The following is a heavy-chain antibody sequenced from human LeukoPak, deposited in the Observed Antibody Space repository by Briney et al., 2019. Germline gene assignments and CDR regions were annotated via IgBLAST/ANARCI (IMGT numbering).Heavy chain of an antibody. J-gene: IGHJ6*02. CDR3: AAGTGYWAGYYYYYGMDV. V-gene: IGHV1-18*01. Sequence: ASVKVSCKASGYTFTSYGISWVRQAPGQGLEWMGWISAYNGNTNYAQKLQGRVTMTTDTSTSTAYMEPRSLRSDDTAVYCYAAGTGYWAGYYYYYGMDVWGQGTTVTVSS. D-gene: IGHD3/OR15-3a*01. CDR1: GYTFTSYG. CDR2: ISAYNGNT.